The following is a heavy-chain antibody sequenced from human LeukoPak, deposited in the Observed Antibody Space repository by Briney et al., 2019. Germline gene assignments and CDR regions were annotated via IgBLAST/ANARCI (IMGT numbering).Heavy chain of an antibody. Sequence: GGSLRLSCAASGFIVSHNYMTWVRQAPGKGLEWISVIYIDGTTYYADSVKGRFTISRDQANNTLYLQMNSLRAEDTAVYYCAREGSALVASAFDIWGQGTMVTVSS. CDR1: GFIVSHNY. D-gene: IGHD6-6*01. J-gene: IGHJ3*02. V-gene: IGHV3-53*01. CDR3: AREGSALVASAFDI. CDR2: IYIDGTT.